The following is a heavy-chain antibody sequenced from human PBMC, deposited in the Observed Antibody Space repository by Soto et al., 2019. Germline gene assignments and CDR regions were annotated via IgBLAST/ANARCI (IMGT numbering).Heavy chain of an antibody. V-gene: IGHV3-30*18. CDR2: ISYDGSNK. Sequence: PGGSLRLSCAASGFTFSSYGMHWVRQAPGKGLEWVAVISYDGSNKYYADSVKGRFTISRDNSKNTLYLQMNSLRAEDTAVYYCAKDLRLRSYFDYWGQGTLVTVSS. CDR3: AKDLRLRSYFDY. J-gene: IGHJ4*02. CDR1: GFTFSSYG. D-gene: IGHD4-17*01.